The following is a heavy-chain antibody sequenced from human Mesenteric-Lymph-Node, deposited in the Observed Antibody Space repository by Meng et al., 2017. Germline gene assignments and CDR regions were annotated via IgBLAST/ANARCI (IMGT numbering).Heavy chain of an antibody. V-gene: IGHV1-2*02. CDR3: GRDVHGPFDY. J-gene: IGHJ4*02. D-gene: IGHD5-24*01. CDR1: GYTFTGYY. Sequence: ASVKVSCKASGYTFTGYYMHWVRQAPGQALEWMGWINPDNGVTKYAQKFQGRVTMTRDTSVSTTYMELSSLRSDDTAIYYCGRDVHGPFDYWGQGTLVTVSS. CDR2: INPDNGVT.